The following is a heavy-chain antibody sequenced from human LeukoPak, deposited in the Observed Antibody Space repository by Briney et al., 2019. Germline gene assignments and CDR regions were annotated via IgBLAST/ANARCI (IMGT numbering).Heavy chain of an antibody. D-gene: IGHD3-22*01. CDR3: TRFLYYYDSSTYHDYFDY. Sequence: GGSLRLSCAVSGFTFSDYYMSWIRQAPGKGLEWVSYISSSGSNIFYADSVKGRFTISRDNAKNTLYLQMNSLRAEDTAVYYCTRFLYYYDSSTYHDYFDYWGQGTLVTVSS. J-gene: IGHJ4*02. CDR2: ISSSGSNI. CDR1: GFTFSDYY. V-gene: IGHV3-11*04.